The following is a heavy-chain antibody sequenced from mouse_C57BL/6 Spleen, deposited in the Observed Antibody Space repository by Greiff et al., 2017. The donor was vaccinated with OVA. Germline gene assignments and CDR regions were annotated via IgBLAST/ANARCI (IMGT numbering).Heavy chain of an antibody. D-gene: IGHD1-1*02. V-gene: IGHV1-74*01. Sequence: QVQLQQPGAELVKPGASVKVSCKASGYTFTSYWMHWVKQRPGQGLEWIGRIHPSDSDTNYNQKFKGKATLTVDKSSSTAYMQLSSLTSEDSAVDCCAITIISPGYFDVWGTGTTVTVSS. CDR3: AITIISPGYFDV. CDR2: IHPSDSDT. J-gene: IGHJ1*03. CDR1: GYTFTSYW.